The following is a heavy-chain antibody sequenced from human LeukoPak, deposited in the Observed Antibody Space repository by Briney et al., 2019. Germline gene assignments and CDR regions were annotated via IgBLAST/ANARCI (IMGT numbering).Heavy chain of an antibody. D-gene: IGHD2-2*02. J-gene: IGHJ4*02. Sequence: SQTLSLTCTASGGSISSGDYYWSWIRQPPGKGLEWIGYISYSGSTYYNPSLKSRVTISVDTSKNQFSLKLSSVTAADTAVYYCARRVVPAAIQGPDHWGQGTLVTVSS. CDR2: ISYSGST. CDR1: GGSISSGDYY. V-gene: IGHV4-30-4*08. CDR3: ARRVVPAAIQGPDH.